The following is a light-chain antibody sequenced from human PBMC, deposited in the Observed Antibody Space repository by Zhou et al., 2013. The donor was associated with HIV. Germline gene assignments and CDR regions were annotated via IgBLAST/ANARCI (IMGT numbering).Light chain of an antibody. CDR2: GAS. CDR1: QSVSSSY. Sequence: EIVLTQSPGTLSLSPGERATLSCRASQSVSSSYLAWYQQKPGQAPRLLIYGASSRATGIPDRFRGRGSGTDFTLTISRLEPEDFAVYYCQQYGSSPTFGGGTKVEIK. V-gene: IGKV3-20*01. J-gene: IGKJ4*01. CDR3: QQYGSSPT.